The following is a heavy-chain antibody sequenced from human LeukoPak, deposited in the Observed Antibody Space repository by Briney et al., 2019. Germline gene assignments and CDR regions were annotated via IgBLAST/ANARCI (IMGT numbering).Heavy chain of an antibody. V-gene: IGHV4-59*01. Sequence: SEAPSLTRTHPPRSISGYYWGWTRHTQGEGLGWIWYIYYMGSTNYNPSLKSRVNISVDTSKDQFSLKLTSVTAAYTAVYYGARGSRMGFGELGKGYYYSYYMDVWGKGTTVTVSS. CDR1: PRSISGYY. D-gene: IGHD3-10*01. J-gene: IGHJ6*03. CDR3: ARGSRMGFGELGKGYYYSYYMDV. CDR2: IYYMGST.